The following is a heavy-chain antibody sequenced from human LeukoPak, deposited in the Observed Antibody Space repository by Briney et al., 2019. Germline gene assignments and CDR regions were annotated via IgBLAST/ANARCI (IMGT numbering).Heavy chain of an antibody. D-gene: IGHD3-22*01. V-gene: IGHV3-23*01. Sequence: GGSLRLSCAASGFTFSSYAMSWVRQAPGKGLEWVSAISGSGGSTYYADSVKGRFTISRDNSKNTLYLQMNSLRAEDTAVYYCAKASLVVVITGYFDYWGQGTLVTVSS. CDR3: AKASLVVVITGYFDY. CDR1: GFTFSSYA. J-gene: IGHJ4*02. CDR2: ISGSGGST.